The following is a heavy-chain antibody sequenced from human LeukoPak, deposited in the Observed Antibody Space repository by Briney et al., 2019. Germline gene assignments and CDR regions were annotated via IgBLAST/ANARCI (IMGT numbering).Heavy chain of an antibody. CDR3: ARGQYSPDY. Sequence: GRSLRLSCAASGFTFSSYGMHWVRQAPGKGLEWVAVIWYDGSNKYYTDSVKGRFTISRDNSKNTLYLQMNSLRAEDTAVYYCARGQYSPDYWGQGTLLTVSS. V-gene: IGHV3-33*01. CDR2: IWYDGSNK. CDR1: GFTFSSYG. D-gene: IGHD2-15*01. J-gene: IGHJ4*02.